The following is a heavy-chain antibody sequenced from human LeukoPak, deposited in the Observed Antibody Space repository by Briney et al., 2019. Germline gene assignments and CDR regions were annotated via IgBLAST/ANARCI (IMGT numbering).Heavy chain of an antibody. CDR2: IHLDGGTE. D-gene: IGHD6-13*01. V-gene: IGHV3-7*03. CDR3: ARDLSSRDAY. Sequence: GGSLRLSCEGSAFIFSGHWMSWVRQTPGKGLEWVASIHLDGGTEYYLDSVRGRFAISRDNTKNSLYLQMSSLTVEDTAVYYCARDLSSRDAYWGQGTLVIVSS. CDR1: AFIFSGHW. J-gene: IGHJ4*02.